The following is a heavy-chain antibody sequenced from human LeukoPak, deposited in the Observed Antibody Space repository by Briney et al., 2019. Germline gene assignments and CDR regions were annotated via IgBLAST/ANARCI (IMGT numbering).Heavy chain of an antibody. CDR3: ASGVSPLDY. D-gene: IGHD2-8*01. Sequence: SETLSLTCTVSGGSISSYYWSWVRQPAGKGLEWIGRIQSSGSTNHNPSLKSRVTMSVDTSKFQFSLKLSSVTAADTAVYYCASGVSPLDYWGQGTLVTVSS. V-gene: IGHV4-4*07. CDR2: IQSSGST. CDR1: GGSISSYY. J-gene: IGHJ4*02.